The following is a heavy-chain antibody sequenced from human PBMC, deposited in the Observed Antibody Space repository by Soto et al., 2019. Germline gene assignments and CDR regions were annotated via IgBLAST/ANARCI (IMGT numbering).Heavy chain of an antibody. D-gene: IGHD3-22*01. Sequence: GGSLRLSCAASGFTFSSYWMHWVRQAPGKGLVWVSRINSDESSTSYADSVKGRFTISRDNAKNTLYLQMNSLRAEDTAAYYCARGLKGYYGVDVWGQGTTVTVSS. J-gene: IGHJ6*02. CDR2: INSDESST. V-gene: IGHV3-74*01. CDR1: GFTFSSYW. CDR3: ARGLKGYYGVDV.